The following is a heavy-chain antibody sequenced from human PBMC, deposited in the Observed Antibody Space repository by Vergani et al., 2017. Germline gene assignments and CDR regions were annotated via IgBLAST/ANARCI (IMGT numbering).Heavy chain of an antibody. V-gene: IGHV3-21*01. D-gene: IGHD4-23*01. Sequence: EVQLVESGGGLVKPGGSLRLSCAASGFTFSSYSMNWVRQAPGKGLEWVSSISSSSSYIYYADSVKGRFTISRDNAKNSLYLQMNSLRAEVTAVYYGAREQAYGGNSDYWGQGTLVTVSS. CDR2: ISSSSSYI. J-gene: IGHJ4*02. CDR3: AREQAYGGNSDY. CDR1: GFTFSSYS.